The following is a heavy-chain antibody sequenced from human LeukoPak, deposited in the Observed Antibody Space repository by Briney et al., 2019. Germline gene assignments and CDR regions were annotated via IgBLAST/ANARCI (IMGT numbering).Heavy chain of an antibody. CDR3: ARDYYDSSGYYPTDY. V-gene: IGHV3-21*01. D-gene: IGHD3-22*01. Sequence: GGSLRLSCAASGFTFSSYSMNWVRQAPGKGLEWVSSISSSSSYIYYADSVKGRFTISRDNAKNSLYLQMNSLRAEDTAVYYCARDYYDSSGYYPTDYWGQGTLVTVSS. J-gene: IGHJ4*02. CDR1: GFTFSSYS. CDR2: ISSSSSYI.